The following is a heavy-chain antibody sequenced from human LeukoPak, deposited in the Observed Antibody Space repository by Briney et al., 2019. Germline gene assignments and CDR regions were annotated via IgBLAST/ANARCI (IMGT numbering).Heavy chain of an antibody. V-gene: IGHV1-2*02. J-gene: IGHJ3*02. CDR3: ASAGTYYGSGSPADAFDI. CDR1: GYTFTGYY. Sequence: ASVKVSCKASGYTFTGYYMHWVRQAPGQGLERMGWINPNSGGTNYAQKFQGRVTMTRDTSISTAYMELSRLRSDDTAVYYCASAGTYYGSGSPADAFDIWGQGTMVTVSS. D-gene: IGHD3-10*01. CDR2: INPNSGGT.